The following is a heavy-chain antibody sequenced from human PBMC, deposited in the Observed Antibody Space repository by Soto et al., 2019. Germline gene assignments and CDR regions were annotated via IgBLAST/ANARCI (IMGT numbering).Heavy chain of an antibody. Sequence: EVQLVESGGGLVQPGRSLRLSCAASGFTFDDYAMHWVRQAPGKGLEWVSGISWNRGSIGYADSVKGRFTISRDNAKNSRYLQMNSLRAEDTALYYCASVLRYVDGPFDYGGEGTMVTVSS. CDR2: ISWNRGSI. V-gene: IGHV3-9*01. CDR3: ASVLRYVDGPFDY. J-gene: IGHJ4*02. D-gene: IGHD3-9*01. CDR1: GFTFDDYA.